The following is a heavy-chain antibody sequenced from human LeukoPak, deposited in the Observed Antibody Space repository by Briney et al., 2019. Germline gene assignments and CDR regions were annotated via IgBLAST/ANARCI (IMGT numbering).Heavy chain of an antibody. D-gene: IGHD2-2*01. J-gene: IGHJ6*03. CDR1: GFTFDDYG. CDR3: ARTHAFCSSNSCYGFYYYMDV. CDR2: INWNGGST. V-gene: IGHV3-20*04. Sequence: GGSLRLFCAASGFTFDDYGMSWVRQAPGKGLEWVSGINWNGGSTGYADSVKGRFTIPRDNAKNSLYLQMNSLRAEDTALYYCARTHAFCSSNSCYGFYYYMDVWGKGTTVTVSS.